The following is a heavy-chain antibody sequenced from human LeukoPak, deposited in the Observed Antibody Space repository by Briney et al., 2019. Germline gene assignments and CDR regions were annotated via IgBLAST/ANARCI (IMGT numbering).Heavy chain of an antibody. V-gene: IGHV1-2*02. Sequence: ASVKVSCKASGYTFTDYHMHWVRQAPGQGLEWMGWINPKSGDINYVQKFQGRVTMTSVTSISTVYMELRSLRSDDTAVYYCARVRGISSPGLDPWGQGTLVTVSS. J-gene: IGHJ5*02. CDR3: ARVRGISSPGLDP. CDR2: INPKSGDI. CDR1: GYTFTDYH. D-gene: IGHD6-6*01.